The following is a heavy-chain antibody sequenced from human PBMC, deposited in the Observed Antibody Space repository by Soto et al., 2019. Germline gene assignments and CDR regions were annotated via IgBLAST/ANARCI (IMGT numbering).Heavy chain of an antibody. CDR1: GGSFSGYY. CDR3: ARVPFTYGSGSYYLGDYFDY. Sequence: SETLSLTCAVYGGSFSGYYWSWIRQPPGKGLEWIGEINHSGSTNYNPSLKSRVTISVDTSKNQFSLKLSSVTAADTAVYYCARVPFTYGSGSYYLGDYFDYWGQGTLVTVSS. V-gene: IGHV4-34*01. J-gene: IGHJ4*02. D-gene: IGHD3-10*01. CDR2: INHSGST.